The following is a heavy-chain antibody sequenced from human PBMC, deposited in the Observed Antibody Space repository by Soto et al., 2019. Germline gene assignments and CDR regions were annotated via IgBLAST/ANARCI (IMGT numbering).Heavy chain of an antibody. CDR2: IWYDGSKK. CDR1: GFTFSHYG. Sequence: RRLSCAASGFTFSHYGMHWVRQAPGKGLEWVAVIWYDGSKKDYADSVKGRFTISRDDAKNTLYLQMNSLRVEDTAVYYCARDHSGYYLDYWGQGTLVTVSS. D-gene: IGHD5-12*01. J-gene: IGHJ4*02. CDR3: ARDHSGYYLDY. V-gene: IGHV3-33*01.